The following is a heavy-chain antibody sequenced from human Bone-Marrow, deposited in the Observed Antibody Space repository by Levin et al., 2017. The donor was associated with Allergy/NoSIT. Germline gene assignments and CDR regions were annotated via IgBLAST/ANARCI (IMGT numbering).Heavy chain of an antibody. CDR1: GGSFGGVY. CDR3: AVFSLRYGVFDI. Sequence: SETLSLTCDVYGGSFGGVYWSWLRQPPGKGLEWIGEISHRGSTTYNPSLKSRVTISLETSRNQFSVKLKSVTAADTAVYYCAVFSLRYGVFDIWGQGKMVTVSS. V-gene: IGHV4-34*01. CDR2: ISHRGST. J-gene: IGHJ3*02. D-gene: IGHD4-17*01.